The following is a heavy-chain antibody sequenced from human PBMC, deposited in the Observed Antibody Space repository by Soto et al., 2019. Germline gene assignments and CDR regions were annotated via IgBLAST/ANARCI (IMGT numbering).Heavy chain of an antibody. J-gene: IGHJ6*02. D-gene: IGHD6-13*01. CDR3: ARGGGYSSSWYGNYPDYYYYGMDV. Sequence: ASVKVSCKASGGTFSSYAISWVRQAPGQGLEWMGGIIPIFGTANYAQKFQGRVTITADESTSTAYMELSSLRSEDTAVYYCARGGGYSSSWYGNYPDYYYYGMDVWGQGTTVTVSS. V-gene: IGHV1-69*13. CDR2: IIPIFGTA. CDR1: GGTFSSYA.